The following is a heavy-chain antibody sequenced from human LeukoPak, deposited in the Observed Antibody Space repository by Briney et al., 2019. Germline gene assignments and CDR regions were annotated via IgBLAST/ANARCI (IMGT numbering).Heavy chain of an antibody. CDR3: AKDSDYYHSSGYYYAYFQH. V-gene: IGHV3-48*03. Sequence: QPGGSLRLSCAASGFTFSSYEMNWVRQAPGKGLEWVAYISSSSSTIYYADSVKGRFTISRDNAKNSLYLQMNSLRDEDTAVYYCAKDSDYYHSSGYYYAYFQHWGQGTLVTVSS. CDR2: ISSSSSTI. D-gene: IGHD3-22*01. J-gene: IGHJ1*01. CDR1: GFTFSSYE.